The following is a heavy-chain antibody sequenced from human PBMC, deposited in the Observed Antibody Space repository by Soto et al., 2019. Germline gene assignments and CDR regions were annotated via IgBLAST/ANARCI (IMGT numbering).Heavy chain of an antibody. CDR1: GFTFSSYW. V-gene: IGHV3-74*01. Sequence: PGGSLRLSCAASGFTFSSYWMHWVRQAQGKGLVWVSRINPDGSATNYADSVKGRFTISRDNAKNTLYLQMNSLRAEDTAVFYCGRGGSDSPMAPGYWGQGTLVTVSS. CDR3: GRGGSDSPMAPGY. D-gene: IGHD5-18*01. CDR2: INPDGSAT. J-gene: IGHJ4*02.